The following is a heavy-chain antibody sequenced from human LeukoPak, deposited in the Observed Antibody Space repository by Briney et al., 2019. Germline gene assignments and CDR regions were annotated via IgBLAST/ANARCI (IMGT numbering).Heavy chain of an antibody. J-gene: IGHJ4*02. V-gene: IGHV4-39*01. CDR3: ARQLTGYFDY. Sequence: PSETLSLTCTVSGGSISSSSYYWGWIRQPTGKGLEWIGSIYYSGSTYYNPSLKSRVTISVDTSKNQFSLKLSSVTAADTAVYYCARQLTGYFDYWGQGTLVTVSS. CDR2: IYYSGST. D-gene: IGHD7-27*01. CDR1: GGSISSSSYY.